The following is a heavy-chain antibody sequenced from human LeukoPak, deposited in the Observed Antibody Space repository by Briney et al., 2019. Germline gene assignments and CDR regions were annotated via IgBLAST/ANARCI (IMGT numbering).Heavy chain of an antibody. V-gene: IGHV4-39*01. CDR2: IYYSGST. D-gene: IGHD3-22*01. CDR1: GGSISSSSYY. CDR3: ASARYYDSSGYYLVFDY. J-gene: IGHJ4*02. Sequence: PSETLSLTCTVSGGSISSSSYYWGWIRQPPGKGLDWFGSIYYSGSTYYNPSLKSRVTISVDTSKNQFSLKLSSVTAADTAVYYCASARYYDSSGYYLVFDYWGQGTLVTVSS.